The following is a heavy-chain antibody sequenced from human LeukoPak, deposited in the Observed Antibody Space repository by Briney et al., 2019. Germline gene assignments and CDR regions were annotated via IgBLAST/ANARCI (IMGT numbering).Heavy chain of an antibody. Sequence: GASVKVSCKASGYTFTGYYMHWVRQAPGQGLEWMGWINPNSGGTNYAQKFQGRVTMTRDTSISTAYMELSRLRAEDTAMYYCATHRRSADGDPNLDVYWGQGTVVTVSS. V-gene: IGHV1-2*02. J-gene: IGHJ4*02. D-gene: IGHD6-13*01. CDR1: GYTFTGYY. CDR3: ATHRRSADGDPNLDVY. CDR2: INPNSGGT.